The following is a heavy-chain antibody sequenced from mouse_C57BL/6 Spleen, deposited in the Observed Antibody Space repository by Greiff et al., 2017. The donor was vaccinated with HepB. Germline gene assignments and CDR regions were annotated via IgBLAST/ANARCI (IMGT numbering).Heavy chain of an antibody. CDR3: ARGTTVVATKGYFDV. Sequence: VQVVESGPELVKPGASVKISCKASGYAFSSSWMNWVKQRPGKGLEWIGRIYPGDGDTNYNGKFKGKATLTADKSSSTAYMQLSSLTSEDSAVYFCARGTTVVATKGYFDVWGTGTTVTVSS. CDR1: GYAFSSSW. J-gene: IGHJ1*03. CDR2: IYPGDGDT. V-gene: IGHV1-82*01. D-gene: IGHD1-1*01.